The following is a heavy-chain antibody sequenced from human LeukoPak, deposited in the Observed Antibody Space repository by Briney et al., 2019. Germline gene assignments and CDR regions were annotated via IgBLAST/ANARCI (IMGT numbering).Heavy chain of an antibody. Sequence: GESLKISCKGSGYTFSTYWIGWVRQMPGKGLEWLGIIYPGDSDTRYNPSFQGQVSISADKSISTAYLQWSSLKASDTAMYYCARQLYSSGWFAFDIWGQGTMVTVSS. CDR1: GYTFSTYW. CDR3: ARQLYSSGWFAFDI. J-gene: IGHJ3*02. CDR2: IYPGDSDT. D-gene: IGHD6-19*01. V-gene: IGHV5-51*01.